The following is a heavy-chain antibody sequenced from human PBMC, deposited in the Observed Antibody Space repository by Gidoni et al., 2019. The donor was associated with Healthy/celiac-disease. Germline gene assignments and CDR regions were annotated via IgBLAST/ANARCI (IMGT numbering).Heavy chain of an antibody. Sequence: QLVESGGGVVQPGRSLRLSCAASGFTFSSYGMHWVRQAPGKGLEWVAVIWYDGSNKYYADSVKGRFTISRDNSKNTLYLQMNSLRAEDTAVYYCARDAYPYSSGCPGGYWGQGTLVTVSS. CDR1: GFTFSSYG. J-gene: IGHJ4*02. V-gene: IGHV3-33*01. CDR2: IWYDGSNK. D-gene: IGHD6-19*01. CDR3: ARDAYPYSSGCPGGY.